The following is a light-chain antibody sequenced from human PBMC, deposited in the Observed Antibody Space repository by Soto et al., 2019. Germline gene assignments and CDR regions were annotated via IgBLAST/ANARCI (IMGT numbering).Light chain of an antibody. CDR2: DAS. CDR1: QTISIW. CDR3: LQYDTYWT. J-gene: IGKJ1*01. V-gene: IGKV1-5*01. Sequence: DIQMTQSPSTLSASVGDRVTITCRASQTISIWLAWYQQKPGRAPNPLIYDASNLESGVPSRFSGSGSGTEFTLTISSLQPDDFAPYYCLQYDTYWTFGQGTKVDI.